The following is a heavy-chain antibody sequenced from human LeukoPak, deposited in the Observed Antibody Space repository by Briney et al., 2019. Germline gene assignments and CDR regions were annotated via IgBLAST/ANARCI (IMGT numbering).Heavy chain of an antibody. Sequence: GGSLRLSCVASGFTFNNYAMTWVRQAPGKGLEWVSAISGSGYSTYYADSVKGRFTIFRDNSKNMLYLQMNTLRAEDTAVYYCAKGSGFWSGYDAFDIWGQGTMVTVSS. CDR3: AKGSGFWSGYDAFDI. CDR1: GFTFNNYA. J-gene: IGHJ3*02. D-gene: IGHD3-3*01. CDR2: ISGSGYST. V-gene: IGHV3-23*01.